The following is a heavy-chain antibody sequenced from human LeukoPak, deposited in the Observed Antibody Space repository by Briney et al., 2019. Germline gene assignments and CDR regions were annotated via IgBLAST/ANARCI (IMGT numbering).Heavy chain of an antibody. V-gene: IGHV4-31*03. CDR1: GGSISSGGYY. J-gene: IGHJ2*01. D-gene: IGHD2-15*01. CDR3: ARELPLAWYFDL. Sequence: SQTLSLTCTVSGGSISSGGYYWSWIRQHPGKGLEWIGYIYYSGSAYYNPSLKSRVTISVDTSKNQFSLKLSSVTAADTAVYYCARELPLAWYFDLWGRGTLVTVSS. CDR2: IYYSGSA.